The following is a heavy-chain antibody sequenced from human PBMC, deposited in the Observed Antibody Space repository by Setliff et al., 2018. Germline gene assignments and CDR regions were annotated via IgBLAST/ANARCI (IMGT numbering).Heavy chain of an antibody. Sequence: SETLSLTCTVSGGSISSSSYYWGWIRQPPGKGLEWIGSIYYSGSTYYNPSLKSRVTISVDTSKNQFSLKLSSVTAADTAVYYCARGTGTYSDLDYWGQGTLVTVSS. V-gene: IGHV4-39*01. CDR2: IYYSGST. J-gene: IGHJ4*02. D-gene: IGHD1-26*01. CDR3: ARGTGTYSDLDY. CDR1: GGSISSSSYY.